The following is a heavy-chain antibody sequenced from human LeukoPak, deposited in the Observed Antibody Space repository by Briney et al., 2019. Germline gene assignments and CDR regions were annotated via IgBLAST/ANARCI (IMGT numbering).Heavy chain of an antibody. CDR3: ARGRYYYDGSGYYREYYFDY. CDR2: INHSGST. V-gene: IGHV4-34*01. D-gene: IGHD3-22*01. J-gene: IGHJ4*02. Sequence: SETLSLTCAVYGGSFSGYYWSWIRQPPGKGLEWIGEINHSGSTNYNPSLKSRVTISVDTSKNQFSLKLSSVTAADTAVYYCARGRYYYDGSGYYREYYFDYWGQGTLVTVSS. CDR1: GGSFSGYY.